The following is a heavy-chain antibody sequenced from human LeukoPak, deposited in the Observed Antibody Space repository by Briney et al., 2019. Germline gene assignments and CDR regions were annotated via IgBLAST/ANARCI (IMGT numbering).Heavy chain of an antibody. Sequence: PGGSLRLSCAASGFTFDSNYLSWVRQAPGKGLEWVSTIYTGGNTHYAASVKGRFTISRDFSKNTVFLHMNSLRAEDTAMYYCARGDDSGYYDYFDYWGQGALVTVSS. CDR2: IYTGGNT. D-gene: IGHD3-22*01. V-gene: IGHV3-53*01. CDR3: ARGDDSGYYDYFDY. J-gene: IGHJ4*02. CDR1: GFTFDSNY.